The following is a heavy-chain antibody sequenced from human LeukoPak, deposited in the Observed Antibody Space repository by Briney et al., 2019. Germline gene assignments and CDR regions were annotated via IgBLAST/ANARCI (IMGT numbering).Heavy chain of an antibody. CDR1: GGSVRSYSYY. CDR2: IYYSGGT. Sequence: SETLSLTCTVAGGSVRSYSYYWSWIRQPPGKGLEWIGSIYYSGGTYYNPSLKSRVTISVDTSMNQFSLKLSSVTAADTAVYYCARGRWLALPDRWGQGILVTVSS. CDR3: ARGRWLALPDR. V-gene: IGHV4-39*07. D-gene: IGHD6-19*01. J-gene: IGHJ4*02.